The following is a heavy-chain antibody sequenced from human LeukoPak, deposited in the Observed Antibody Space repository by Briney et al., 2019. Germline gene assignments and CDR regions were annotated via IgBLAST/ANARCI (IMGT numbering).Heavy chain of an antibody. Sequence: ASVKVSCKAAGYTFSVYYIHWVRQAPGQSLEWMGWINPYTGDTNYAHRFQSRVTMTRDTSISTAYMELSRLRSDDTAVYYCARDYYYDSSGPALRNNWFDPWGQGTLVTVSS. CDR1: GYTFSVYY. J-gene: IGHJ5*02. CDR2: INPYTGDT. D-gene: IGHD3-22*01. CDR3: ARDYYYDSSGPALRNNWFDP. V-gene: IGHV1-2*07.